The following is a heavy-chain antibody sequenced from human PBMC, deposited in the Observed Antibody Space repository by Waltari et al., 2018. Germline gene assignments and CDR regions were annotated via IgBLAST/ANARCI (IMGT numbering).Heavy chain of an antibody. J-gene: IGHJ5*02. Sequence: QLHLQESGPGLVEPSGTLYLTCSVSSVSINSGYWGWIRQPPGKGLEWLGNIYYSGSTYLSPSLASRIAISVETSRNQFFLSLTSVTAADTAVYYCARARCSTSSCLFVSGFDPWGQGILVTVSS. V-gene: IGHV4-39*01. D-gene: IGHD6-13*01. CDR2: IYYSGST. CDR3: ARARCSTSSCLFVSGFDP. CDR1: SVSINSGY.